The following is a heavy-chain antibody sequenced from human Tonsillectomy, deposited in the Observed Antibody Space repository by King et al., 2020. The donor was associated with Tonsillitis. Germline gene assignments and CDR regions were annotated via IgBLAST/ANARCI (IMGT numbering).Heavy chain of an antibody. J-gene: IGHJ5*02. CDR1: GYTFTNCH. D-gene: IGHD5-24*01. V-gene: IGHV1-2*02. Sequence: VQLVESGTEVKMPGASVTVSCKASGYTFTNCHIHWIRQAPGQGLEWLGWINCNSGSTNYSQNLQGRVTLTRDTSTNTASMDLRSLRSDDTAIYYCSRETWVYGSWGQGTQVTVSS. CDR3: SRETWVYGS. CDR2: INCNSGST.